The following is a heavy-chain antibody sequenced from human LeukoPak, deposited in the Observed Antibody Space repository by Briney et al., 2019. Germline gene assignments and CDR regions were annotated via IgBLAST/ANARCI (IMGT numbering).Heavy chain of an antibody. V-gene: IGHV3-64*01. CDR3: ARGLNYYGSGSLLDYGMDV. Sequence: GGSLRLSCGASGFTFSGYPMHWVRQAPGKGLECVSGISSDGGSTYYSNSVKGRFTISRDNSKNTVYLQMGSLRAEDMAAYYCARGLNYYGSGSLLDYGMDVWGQGTTVTVSS. CDR1: GFTFSGYP. CDR2: ISSDGGST. D-gene: IGHD3-10*01. J-gene: IGHJ6*02.